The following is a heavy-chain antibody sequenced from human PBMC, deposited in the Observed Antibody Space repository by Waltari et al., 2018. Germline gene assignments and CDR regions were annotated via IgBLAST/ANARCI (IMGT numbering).Heavy chain of an antibody. D-gene: IGHD2-15*01. J-gene: IGHJ6*02. CDR2: IKSKTDGWTT. CDR3: TTDLDIVVVVGYYYYGMDV. Sequence: EVQLVESGGGLVKPGGSLRLSCAASGFTFSNAWMSWVRQAPGKGLEWVGRIKSKTDGWTTDSAAPVKGRFTISRDDSKNTLYLQMNSLKTEDTAVYYCTTDLDIVVVVGYYYYGMDVWGQGTTVTVSS. CDR1: GFTFSNAW. V-gene: IGHV3-15*01.